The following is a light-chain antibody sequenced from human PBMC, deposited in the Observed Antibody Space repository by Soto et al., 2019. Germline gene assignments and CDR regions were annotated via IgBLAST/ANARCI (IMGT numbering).Light chain of an antibody. CDR1: SSNIGSHT. Sequence: QSVLTQPPSTSGTPGQRVAISCSGTSSNIGSHTVNWYQQLPGTAPKLLTYGDDQRPSGVPDRFSGSKSGTSASLAISGLQPEDEVDYYCASWDDRLNGPVFGGGTKLTVL. CDR3: ASWDDRLNGPV. CDR2: GDD. J-gene: IGLJ3*02. V-gene: IGLV1-44*01.